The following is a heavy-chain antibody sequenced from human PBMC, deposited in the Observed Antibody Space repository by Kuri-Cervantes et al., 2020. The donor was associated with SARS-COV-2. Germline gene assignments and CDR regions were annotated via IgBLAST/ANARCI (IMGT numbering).Heavy chain of an antibody. CDR3: AAALIDAFDI. V-gene: IGHV1-58*02. Sequence: SVKVSCKASGFTFTSSAMQWVRQARGQRVEWIGWIVVGSGNTNYAQKFQERVTITRDMSTSTAYMELSSLRSEDMAVYYCAAALIDAFDIWGQGTMVTVSS. CDR1: GFTFTSSA. J-gene: IGHJ3*02. CDR2: IVVGSGNT.